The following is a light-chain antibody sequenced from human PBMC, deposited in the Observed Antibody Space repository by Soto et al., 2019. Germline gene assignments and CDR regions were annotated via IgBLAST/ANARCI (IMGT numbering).Light chain of an antibody. J-gene: IGKJ4*01. CDR1: QTIDIY. V-gene: IGKV1-39*01. CDR2: GGT. Sequence: DIQMTQSPSSLPASVGDNVTITCRASQTIDIYINWYQQSPGQGPKLLIYGGTTLHSGVPSRFSGGRSGTDFTLTITNLRPDDFAPYCCQQTHSAPVTFGGGATVES. CDR3: QQTHSAPVT.